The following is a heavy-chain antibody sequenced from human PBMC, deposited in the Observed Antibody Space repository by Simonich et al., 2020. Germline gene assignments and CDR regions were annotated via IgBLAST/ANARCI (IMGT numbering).Heavy chain of an antibody. CDR2: INPISGGT. CDR1: GYTFTGYY. V-gene: IGHV1-2*02. D-gene: IGHD6-13*01. CDR3: ARDSYSSWYFDL. J-gene: IGHJ2*01. Sequence: QVPLVQSGAEVKRPGASVKVSCKASGYTFTGYYMPWVRQAPGQGLEGMDWINPISGGTNLAQKFQGRVPRTRYTAISTAYMALSRLRSDDTAVNYCARDSYSSWYFDLWGRGTLVTVSS.